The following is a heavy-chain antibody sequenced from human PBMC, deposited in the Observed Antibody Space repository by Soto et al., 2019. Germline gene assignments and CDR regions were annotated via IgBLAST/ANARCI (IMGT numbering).Heavy chain of an antibody. J-gene: IGHJ5*02. V-gene: IGHV4-31*03. CDR2: IYYSGST. Sequence: LSLTCTVSGGSISSGGYYWSWIRQYPGKGLVLIGYIYYSGSTYYNPSLKSRVTISVDTSNNQFSLKLSFVTAADTALYYCAREEVAYYDSGSYNWFDPWGQGILVTVSS. CDR3: AREEVAYYDSGSYNWFDP. CDR1: GGSISSGGYY. D-gene: IGHD3-10*01.